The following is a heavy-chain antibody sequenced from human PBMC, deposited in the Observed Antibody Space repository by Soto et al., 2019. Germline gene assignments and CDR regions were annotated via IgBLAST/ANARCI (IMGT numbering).Heavy chain of an antibody. Sequence: GGSLRLSCAASGFTFSNYWMHWVRQVPGKGLVWVSHIQNDGTTTASAGSVKGRFTISRDNAKNTLYLQMNNLGAEDTAVYYCARGPRYYYGSGSYSGYYGMDVWGQGTRVTVSS. CDR1: GFTFSNYW. CDR2: IQNDGTTT. CDR3: ARGPRYYYGSGSYSGYYGMDV. J-gene: IGHJ6*02. D-gene: IGHD3-10*01. V-gene: IGHV3-74*01.